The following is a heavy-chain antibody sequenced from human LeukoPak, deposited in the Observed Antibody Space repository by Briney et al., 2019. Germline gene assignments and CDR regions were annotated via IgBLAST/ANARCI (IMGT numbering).Heavy chain of an antibody. Sequence: ASVKVSCTASGYTFTSHYMHWVRQAPGQGLEWMGLFNPRGGSTSYSQKFQGRVFMTWDTSTGTVYMVLRSLRSEDAAVYYCARDEVAGTYYFDYWGQGTLVTVSS. CDR3: ARDEVAGTYYFDY. CDR2: FNPRGGST. J-gene: IGHJ4*02. V-gene: IGHV1-46*01. CDR1: GYTFTSHY. D-gene: IGHD3-10*01.